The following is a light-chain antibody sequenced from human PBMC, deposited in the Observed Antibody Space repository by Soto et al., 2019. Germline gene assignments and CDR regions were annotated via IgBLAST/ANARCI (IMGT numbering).Light chain of an antibody. CDR1: NIGSKS. CDR2: YDS. Sequence: ELTQPPSVSVAPGKTARITCGGNNIGSKSVHWYQQKPGQAPVLVIYYDSDRPSGIPERFSGSNSGNTATLTISRVEAGDEADYYCQVWDSSSDHPGVVFGGGTKLTVL. V-gene: IGLV3-21*04. J-gene: IGLJ2*01. CDR3: QVWDSSSDHPGVV.